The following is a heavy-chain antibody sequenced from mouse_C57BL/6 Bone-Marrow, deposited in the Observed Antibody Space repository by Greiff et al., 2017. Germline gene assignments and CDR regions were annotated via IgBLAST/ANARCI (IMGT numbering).Heavy chain of an antibody. J-gene: IGHJ4*01. CDR3: ARYSMDY. Sequence: VQLQQSGAELVKPGASVKLSCKASGYTFTSYWMQWVKQRPGQGLEWIGEIDPSDSYTNYNQKFKGKATLTVDTSSSTAYMQLSSLTSEDSAVYYCARYSMDYWGQGPSVTVSS. CDR1: GYTFTSYW. V-gene: IGHV1-50*01. CDR2: IDPSDSYT.